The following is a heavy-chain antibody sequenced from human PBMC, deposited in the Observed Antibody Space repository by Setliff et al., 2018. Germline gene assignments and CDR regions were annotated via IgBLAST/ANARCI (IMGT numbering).Heavy chain of an antibody. CDR2: INAANGNT. Sequence: GASVKVSCKASGYTFTSYGVHWVRQAPGQRLEWMGWINAANGNTKYSQKFQGRVTITRDTSASTVYMELSSLRYEDTAVYYCARGEHIVSGDFYHYIDVWGKGT. J-gene: IGHJ6*03. D-gene: IGHD2-15*01. V-gene: IGHV1-3*01. CDR1: GYTFTSYG. CDR3: ARGEHIVSGDFYHYIDV.